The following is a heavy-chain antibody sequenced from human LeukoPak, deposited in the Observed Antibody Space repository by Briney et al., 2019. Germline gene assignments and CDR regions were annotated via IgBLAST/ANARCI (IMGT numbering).Heavy chain of an antibody. V-gene: IGHV3-23*01. CDR1: GFTFSSYA. D-gene: IGHD4-23*01. J-gene: IGHJ4*02. Sequence: GGSLRLSCAASGFTFSSYAMTWVRQAPGKGLEWVSSVSVNGGTTYYADSVKGRFTISRDSSKNTLYLQMNSLRAEDTAVYYCVKGGGNVRRYFEYWGQGTLVTVSS. CDR3: VKGGGNVRRYFEY. CDR2: VSVNGGTT.